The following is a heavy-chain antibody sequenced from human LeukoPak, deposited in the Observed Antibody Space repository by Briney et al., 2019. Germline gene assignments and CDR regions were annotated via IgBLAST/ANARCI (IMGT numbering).Heavy chain of an antibody. CDR3: ARENKVAASSDAFDI. CDR1: GFTFSSYV. V-gene: IGHV3-23*01. D-gene: IGHD2-15*01. J-gene: IGHJ3*02. Sequence: GGSLRLSCAASGFTFSSYVMSWVRQAPGKGLEWVSGISGSGDNIYYADSVKGRFTISRDKSKNTLYLQMNSLRAEDTAVYYCARENKVAASSDAFDIWGQGTMVTVSS. CDR2: ISGSGDNI.